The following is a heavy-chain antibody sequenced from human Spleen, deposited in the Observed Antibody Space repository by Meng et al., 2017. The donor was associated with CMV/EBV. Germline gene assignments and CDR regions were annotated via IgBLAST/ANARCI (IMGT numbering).Heavy chain of an antibody. CDR1: GYSFTDYY. J-gene: IGHJ6*02. Sequence: ASVKVSCKTSGYSFTDYYLHWVRQAPGQGLEWMGWINPHNGDTKYVRKFQGRVTMTRDTSISTVYLELTRVRNDDTAVYYCARDGRLAAAGVYYYYGMDVWGQGTTVTVSS. CDR2: INPHNGDT. V-gene: IGHV1-2*02. D-gene: IGHD6-13*01. CDR3: ARDGRLAAAGVYYYYGMDV.